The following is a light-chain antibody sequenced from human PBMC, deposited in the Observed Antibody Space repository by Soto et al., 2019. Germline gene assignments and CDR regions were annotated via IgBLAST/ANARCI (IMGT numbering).Light chain of an antibody. CDR3: QQYNSYSPYT. J-gene: IGKJ2*01. CDR1: QSISSW. V-gene: IGKV1-5*03. Sequence: DIQMTQSPSTLSVSVGDRVTITCRASQSISSWLAWYQQKPGKAPKLLIYKASSLESGVPLRFSGSGSGTEFTLTISSLQPDDFATYYCQQYNSYSPYTFGQGTKLEIK. CDR2: KAS.